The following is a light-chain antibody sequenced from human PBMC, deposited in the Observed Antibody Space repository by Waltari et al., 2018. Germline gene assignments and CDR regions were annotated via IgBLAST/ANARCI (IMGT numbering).Light chain of an antibody. Sequence: DIQMTQSPPSVSASVGDRVTITCRASQGIRSWLAWYQQKPGKAPKLLIYAASSLQGGVPSRFSGSGSGTEFTLTISSLQPEDFATYYCQQSYSTPHTFGQGTKLEIK. V-gene: IGKV1-12*01. CDR1: QGIRSW. J-gene: IGKJ2*01. CDR2: AAS. CDR3: QQSYSTPHT.